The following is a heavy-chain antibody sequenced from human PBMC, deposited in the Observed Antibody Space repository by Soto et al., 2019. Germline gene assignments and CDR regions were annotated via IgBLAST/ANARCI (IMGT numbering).Heavy chain of an antibody. J-gene: IGHJ4*02. CDR3: ARGPRFTPFDY. V-gene: IGHV4-34*01. CDR1: GGSFSGYY. Sequence: SETLSLTCAVYGGSFSGYYWSWIRQPPGKGLEWIGEINHSGSTNYNPSLKSRVTISVDTSKNQFSLKLSSVTAADTAVYYCARGPRFTPFDYWGQGTLVTVSS. CDR2: INHSGST.